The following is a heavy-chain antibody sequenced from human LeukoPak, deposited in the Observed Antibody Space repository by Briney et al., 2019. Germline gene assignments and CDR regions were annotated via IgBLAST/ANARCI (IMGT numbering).Heavy chain of an antibody. V-gene: IGHV1-46*01. CDR1: GYTFTSYY. CDR2: INPNGGST. J-gene: IGHJ4*02. Sequence: ASVKVSCKASGYTFTSYYMHWVLQAPGQGLEWMGIINPNGGSTSYAQKFQGRVTMTRDTSTSTVYMELSSLRSEDTAVYYCARAGIAVALGYWGQGTLVTVSS. D-gene: IGHD6-19*01. CDR3: ARAGIAVALGY.